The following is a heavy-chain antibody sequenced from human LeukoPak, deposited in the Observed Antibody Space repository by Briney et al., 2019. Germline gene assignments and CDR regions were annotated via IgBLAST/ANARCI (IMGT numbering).Heavy chain of an antibody. J-gene: IGHJ4*02. Sequence: ASVKVSCKASGYTFTGYYMHWVRQAPGQGLEWMGWINPNSGGTNYAQKFQGRVTMTRDTSISTAYMELSRLRSDDTAVYYCARARERYYYGSGTIPESFDYWGQGTLVTVSS. CDR3: ARARERYYYGSGTIPESFDY. CDR2: INPNSGGT. CDR1: GYTFTGYY. V-gene: IGHV1-2*02. D-gene: IGHD3-10*01.